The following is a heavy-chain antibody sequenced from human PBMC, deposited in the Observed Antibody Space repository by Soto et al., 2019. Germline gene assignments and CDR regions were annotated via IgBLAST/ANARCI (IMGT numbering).Heavy chain of an antibody. CDR2: IYWNDDK. V-gene: IGHV2-5*01. CDR1: GISLSTSGVG. CDR3: ARGLAALPVFAFDI. J-gene: IGHJ3*02. D-gene: IGHD6-6*01. Sequence: SGPTLVNPTQTLTLTCSLSGISLSTSGVGLGWIRQPPGKALEWLALIYWNDDKHYSPSLKTRLTITKDTSKNQAVLTMTNMDPVDTATYYCARGLAALPVFAFDIWGQGTMVTVSS.